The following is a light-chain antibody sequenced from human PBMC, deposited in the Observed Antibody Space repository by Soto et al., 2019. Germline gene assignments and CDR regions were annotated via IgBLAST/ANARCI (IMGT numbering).Light chain of an antibody. CDR2: DAD. V-gene: IGKV1-33*01. J-gene: IGKJ2*01. Sequence: DIQLTQSPPSLSASEGDRVTITCQASHDIKNYLNWYQQKPGKAPKLLIYDADNLQTGVPSRFSGSGAGTAVTFPVGSLQPEDVATYFCQQFDVLPPYTFGQGTKVEIK. CDR1: HDIKNY. CDR3: QQFDVLPPYT.